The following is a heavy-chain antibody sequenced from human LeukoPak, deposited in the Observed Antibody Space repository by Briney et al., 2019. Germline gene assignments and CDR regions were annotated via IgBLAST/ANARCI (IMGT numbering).Heavy chain of an antibody. CDR3: AKASGTVTTLYYFDY. CDR2: ISGSGGST. D-gene: IGHD4-17*01. CDR1: GFTFSSYA. Sequence: PGGSLRLSCAVSGFTFSSYAMSWVRQAPGKGLEWVSAISGSGGSTYYADSVKGRFTISRDNSKNTLYLQMNSLRAEDTAVYYCAKASGTVTTLYYFDYWGQGTLVTVSS. J-gene: IGHJ4*02. V-gene: IGHV3-23*01.